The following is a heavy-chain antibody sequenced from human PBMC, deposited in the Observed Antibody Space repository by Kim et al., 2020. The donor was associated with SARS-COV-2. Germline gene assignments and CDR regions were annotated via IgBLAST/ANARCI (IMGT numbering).Heavy chain of an antibody. Sequence: GGSLRLSCAASGLSVSTNYMSWVRQAPGKGLELVSVIYSGGSTYYADSVRGRFTISRDNSNNTLYLQMNSLRAEDTALYYCVRQRWYWAFDYWGQGTLVTVSS. CDR1: GLSVSTNY. V-gene: IGHV3-53*01. CDR2: IYSGGST. J-gene: IGHJ4*02. D-gene: IGHD2-15*01. CDR3: VRQRWYWAFDY.